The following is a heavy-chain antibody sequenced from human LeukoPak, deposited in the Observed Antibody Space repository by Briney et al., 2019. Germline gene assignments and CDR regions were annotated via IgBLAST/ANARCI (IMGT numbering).Heavy chain of an antibody. CDR3: ARDPTSIAAADSYYFDY. CDR1: VCTLTSYG. Sequence: SSVTVSRMAPVCTLTSYGISWLRQAPPPGREGMGWIRVYNGNTNYAQQLQGRVTMTTDPSTSTAYMELRSLRSDDTAVYYCARDPTSIAAADSYYFDYWGQGNLVTVSS. J-gene: IGHJ4*02. D-gene: IGHD6-13*01. CDR2: IRVYNGNT. V-gene: IGHV1-18*01.